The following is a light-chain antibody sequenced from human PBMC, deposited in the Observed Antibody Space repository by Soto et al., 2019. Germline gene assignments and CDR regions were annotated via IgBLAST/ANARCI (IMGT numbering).Light chain of an antibody. CDR3: HQYNNWPPA. Sequence: EIVLTQSPATLSLSPGERATLSCRASQSVKTFLVWYQQRPGQAPRLLIYDASHRAAGIPARFSGSGSGTEFTLSIGSLQSEDFAVYYCHQYNNWPPAFGGGTKVDIK. CDR1: QSVKTF. V-gene: IGKV3-11*01. CDR2: DAS. J-gene: IGKJ4*01.